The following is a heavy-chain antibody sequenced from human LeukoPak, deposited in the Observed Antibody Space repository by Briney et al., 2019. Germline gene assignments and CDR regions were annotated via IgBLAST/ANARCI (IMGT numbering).Heavy chain of an antibody. CDR3: ARDGRPSELLWFGETFNWFDP. V-gene: IGHV1-2*02. D-gene: IGHD3-10*01. Sequence: ASVKVSCKASGYTFTGYYMHWVRQALGQGLEWMGWINPNSGGTNYAQKFQGRVTMTRDTSISTAYMDLSRLGSDDTAVYYCARDGRPSELLWFGETFNWFDPWGQGTLVTVSS. CDR1: GYTFTGYY. J-gene: IGHJ5*02. CDR2: INPNSGGT.